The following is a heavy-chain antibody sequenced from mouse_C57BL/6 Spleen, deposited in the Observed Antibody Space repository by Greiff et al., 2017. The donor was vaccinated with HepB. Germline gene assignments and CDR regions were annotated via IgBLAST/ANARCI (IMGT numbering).Heavy chain of an antibody. D-gene: IGHD2-3*01. CDR3: AREVYDGSHYYAMDY. V-gene: IGHV1-82*01. CDR2: IYPGDGDT. J-gene: IGHJ4*01. Sequence: QVQLQQSGPELVKPGASVKISCKASGYAFSSSWMNWVKQRPGKGLEWIGRIYPGDGDTNYNGKFKGKATLTADKSSSTAYMQLSSLTSEDSAVYFCAREVYDGSHYYAMDYWGQGTSVTVSS. CDR1: GYAFSSSW.